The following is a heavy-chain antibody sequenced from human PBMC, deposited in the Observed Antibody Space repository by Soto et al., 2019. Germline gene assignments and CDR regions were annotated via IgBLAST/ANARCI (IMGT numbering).Heavy chain of an antibody. D-gene: IGHD2-2*02. CDR1: GYTFTSYG. V-gene: IGHV1-18*04. CDR2: ISAYNGNT. CDR3: ARGDCSSTSCYTGPLDY. Sequence: QVQLVQSGAEVKKPGASVKVSCKASGYTFTSYGISWVRQAPGQGLEWRGWISAYNGNTNYAQKLQGRVTMTTDTSTSRAYMELRSLRSDDTAVYSCARGDCSSTSCYTGPLDYWGQGTLVTVSS. J-gene: IGHJ4*02.